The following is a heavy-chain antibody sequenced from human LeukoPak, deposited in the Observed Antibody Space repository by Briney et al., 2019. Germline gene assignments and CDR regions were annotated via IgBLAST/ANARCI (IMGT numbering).Heavy chain of an antibody. CDR1: GYSFTNYW. D-gene: IGHD5-18*01. CDR3: ARQDTAMGYTWFDP. Sequence: GEALKISCKGSGYSFTNYWIGWVRQMPGKGLEWMGIIYAGDSNTRYSPSFQGPVNISVDKSIRTAYLQWSSLKASDTAIYYCARQDTAMGYTWFDPWGQGTLVTVSS. J-gene: IGHJ5*02. V-gene: IGHV5-51*01. CDR2: IYAGDSNT.